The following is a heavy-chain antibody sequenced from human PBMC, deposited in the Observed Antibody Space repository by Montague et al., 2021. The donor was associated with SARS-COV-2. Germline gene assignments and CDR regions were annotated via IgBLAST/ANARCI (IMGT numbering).Heavy chain of an antibody. J-gene: IGHJ5*02. V-gene: IGHV4-59*13. Sequence: SETLSLTCGVSGGSTSSYYWSWIRQSPGKGLEWIGYIFHSGITDXXPSLKSRVTISVDMSKNQFSLQLNSVTAADSAVYYCARTEYNWNDWFDPWGQGTLVTVSS. D-gene: IGHD1-20*01. CDR1: GGSTSSYY. CDR3: ARTEYNWNDWFDP. CDR2: IFHSGIT.